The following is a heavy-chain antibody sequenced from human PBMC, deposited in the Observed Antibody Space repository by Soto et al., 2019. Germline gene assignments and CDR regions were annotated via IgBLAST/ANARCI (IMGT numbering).Heavy chain of an antibody. CDR2: ISNNFIYI. D-gene: IGHD6-13*01. J-gene: IGHJ2*01. CDR1: GFTFSSYS. CDR3: ERDRSWFSSSWYFDL. Sequence: GGSLRLSCAASGFTFSSYSMSWVRQAPGKGLEWVSSISNNFIYIYYADSVKGRFTISRDNAKNSLYLQMNSLRAEDTALYCCERDRSWFSSSWYFDLWGRGTLVTVSS. V-gene: IGHV3-21*01.